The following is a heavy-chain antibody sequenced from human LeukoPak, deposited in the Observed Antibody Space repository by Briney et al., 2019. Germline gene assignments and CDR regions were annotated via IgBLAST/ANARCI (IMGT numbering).Heavy chain of an antibody. Sequence: PWGSLRLSCVASDFTFSNFGMHWVRQAPGKGLEWLSFIRYDGSNNYHADSVKGRFSISRDNSKNTLHLQMNTLRPDDTAVYYCARTAVAGTLRWFDLWGQGTLVIVSS. CDR2: IRYDGSNN. V-gene: IGHV3-30*02. CDR1: DFTFSNFG. J-gene: IGHJ5*02. D-gene: IGHD6-19*01. CDR3: ARTAVAGTLRWFDL.